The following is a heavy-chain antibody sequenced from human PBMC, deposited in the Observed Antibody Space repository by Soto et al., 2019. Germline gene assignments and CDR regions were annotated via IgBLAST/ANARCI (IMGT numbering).Heavy chain of an antibody. CDR1: GFTFSSYA. J-gene: IGHJ4*02. Sequence: GGSLRLSCAASGFTFSSYAMSWVRQAPGKGLEWVSAISGSGGSTYYADSVKGRFTISRDNSKNTLYLQMNSLRAEDTAVYYCAKTHIVATTRAGLFGLPNAVAGNYFDYWGQGTLVTVSS. D-gene: IGHD5-12*01. CDR3: AKTHIVATTRAGLFGLPNAVAGNYFDY. CDR2: ISGSGGST. V-gene: IGHV3-23*01.